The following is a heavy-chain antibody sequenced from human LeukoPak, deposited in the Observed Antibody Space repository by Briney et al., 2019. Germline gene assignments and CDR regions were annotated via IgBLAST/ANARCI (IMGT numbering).Heavy chain of an antibody. CDR2: INRDGRST. Sequence: GGSLRLSCAASGFTFSSDWMHWVRQAPGKGLVWVSRINRDGRSTTYADSVKGRFTISRDNSKNTLFLQMNSLRAEDTAVYFCAKDARRTSGWYFFDYWGQGTLVTVSS. D-gene: IGHD6-19*01. J-gene: IGHJ4*02. V-gene: IGHV3-74*01. CDR3: AKDARRTSGWYFFDY. CDR1: GFTFSSDW.